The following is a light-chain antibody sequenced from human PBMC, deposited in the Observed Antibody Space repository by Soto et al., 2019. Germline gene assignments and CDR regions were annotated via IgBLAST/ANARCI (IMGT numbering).Light chain of an antibody. V-gene: IGLV2-23*02. CDR3: CSLASSSSYV. J-gene: IGLJ1*01. Sequence: SVLTQPAAVSGSPGQSITISCTGTSSDVGTYNLVSWYQQHPGKAPKLMIYEVSKRPSGVSNRFSGSKSGNTASLTISGLQAGDEADYYCCSLASSSSYVFGTGTKVTVL. CDR1: SSDVGTYNL. CDR2: EVS.